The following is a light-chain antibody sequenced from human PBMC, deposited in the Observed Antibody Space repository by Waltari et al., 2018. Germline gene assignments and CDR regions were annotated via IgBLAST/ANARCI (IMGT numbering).Light chain of an antibody. Sequence: QSVLTQPPSAPGTPGPRVTIYCSGSSPNIGSIYVYWYQQLPGSAPKLLISRDNQRPSGVPDRFSGSKSGTSASLAISGLRSEDEADYYCAAWDDSLGGVVFGGGTKLTVL. CDR3: AAWDDSLGGVV. V-gene: IGLV1-47*01. CDR1: SPNIGSIY. CDR2: RDN. J-gene: IGLJ2*01.